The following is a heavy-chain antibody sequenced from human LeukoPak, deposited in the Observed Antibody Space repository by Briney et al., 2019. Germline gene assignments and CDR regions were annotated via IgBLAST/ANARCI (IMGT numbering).Heavy chain of an antibody. CDR2: INPNSGDT. CDR3: AREGGYEWNCFDY. V-gene: IGHV1-2*02. J-gene: IGHJ4*02. CDR1: GYTFTRYY. Sequence: ASVKVSCKPFGYTFTRYYIHWVRQAPGQGLEWRGWINPNSGDTNYAQKFQGRVTMTRATSMSTAYLERSGLRPDDTAVYYCAREGGYEWNCFDYWGQGTLVTVSS. D-gene: IGHD5-12*01.